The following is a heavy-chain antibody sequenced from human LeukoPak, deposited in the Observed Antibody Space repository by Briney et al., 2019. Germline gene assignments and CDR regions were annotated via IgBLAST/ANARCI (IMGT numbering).Heavy chain of an antibody. Sequence: GRSLRLSCAASGFTLSSYAMHWVRQAPGKGLEWVAVISYDGSNKYYADSVKGRFTISRDNSKNTLYLQMNSLRAEDTAVYYCARDLSGSSGYWGQGTLVTVSS. CDR1: GFTLSSYA. CDR2: ISYDGSNK. V-gene: IGHV3-30*04. J-gene: IGHJ4*02. D-gene: IGHD2-15*01. CDR3: ARDLSGSSGY.